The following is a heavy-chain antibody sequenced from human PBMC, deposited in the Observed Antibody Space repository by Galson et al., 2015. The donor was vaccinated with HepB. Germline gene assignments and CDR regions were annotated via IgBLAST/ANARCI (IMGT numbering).Heavy chain of an antibody. Sequence: SLRLSCAASGFTFSSLALGWVRQAPGKGLEWVSLITIDGDGTFYADSVKGRFTISRDNSKNTVDLQMSSLRVEDTALYYCAKWAPYGAREGEFDCWGQGTLVTVSS. J-gene: IGHJ4*02. D-gene: IGHD4/OR15-4a*01. V-gene: IGHV3-23*01. CDR3: AKWAPYGAREGEFDC. CDR1: GFTFSSLA. CDR2: ITIDGDGT.